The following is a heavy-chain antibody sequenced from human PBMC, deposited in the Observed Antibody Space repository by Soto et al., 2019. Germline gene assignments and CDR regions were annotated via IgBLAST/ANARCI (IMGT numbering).Heavy chain of an antibody. D-gene: IGHD2-21*02. J-gene: IGHJ4*02. V-gene: IGHV3-7*05. Sequence: EVQLVESGGGLVQPGGSLRLSCAASGFTFGGYWMSWVRQAPGKGLEWVANINQDGSETYDVDSVKGRFTISRDNAKNSLYLQMNSLRAEDTAVYYCARGDKYCGDYWGQGTLVTVSS. CDR2: INQDGSET. CDR3: ARGDKYCGDY. CDR1: GFTFGGYW.